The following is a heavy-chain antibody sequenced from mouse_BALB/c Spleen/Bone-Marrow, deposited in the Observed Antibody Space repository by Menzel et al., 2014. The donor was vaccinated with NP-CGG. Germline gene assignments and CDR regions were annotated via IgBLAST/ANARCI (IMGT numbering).Heavy chain of an antibody. CDR1: GYTFTRYV. D-gene: IGHD1-1*01. CDR2: INPYNDGT. Sequence: EVQLQQSGPELVKPGASVKMSCKASGYTFTRYVMYWVKQKPGQGLEWIGYINPYNDGTKYNEKFKGKATLTSDKSSSTAYMELSSLTSEDAAVYYCARSLLRADYWGQGTSVTVSS. CDR3: ARSLLRADY. J-gene: IGHJ4*01. V-gene: IGHV1-14*01.